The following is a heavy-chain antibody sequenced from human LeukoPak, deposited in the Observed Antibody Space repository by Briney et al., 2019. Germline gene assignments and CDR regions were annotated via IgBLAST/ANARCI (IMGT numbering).Heavy chain of an antibody. V-gene: IGHV4-39*07. CDR3: ARGRSFDI. Sequence: PSETLSLTCTVSGGSISSSSYYWAWIRQPPGKGLEWIGSIYYSGGTYYNPPLKSRVTISVDTSKNQFSLKLSSVTAADTAVCYCARGRSFDIWGQGTMVTVSS. CDR1: GGSISSSSYY. J-gene: IGHJ3*02. CDR2: IYYSGGT.